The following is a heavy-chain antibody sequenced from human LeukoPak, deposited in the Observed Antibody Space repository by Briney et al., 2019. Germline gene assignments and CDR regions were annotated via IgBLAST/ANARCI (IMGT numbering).Heavy chain of an antibody. CDR2: IYPGDSDT. CDR1: GYSFTSYW. D-gene: IGHD3-16*02. V-gene: IGHV5-51*01. CDR3: ARGSPYDYVWGSYRYFYYFDY. Sequence: GESLKISCKGSGYSFTSYWIGWVRQMPGKGLEWMGIIYPGDSDTRYSPSFQGQVTISADKSISTAYLQWSSLKASDTAMYYCARGSPYDYVWGSYRYFYYFDYWGQGTLVTVSS. J-gene: IGHJ4*02.